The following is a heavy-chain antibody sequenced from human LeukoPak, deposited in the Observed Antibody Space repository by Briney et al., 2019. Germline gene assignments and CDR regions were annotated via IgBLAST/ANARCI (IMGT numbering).Heavy chain of an antibody. Sequence: SETLSLTCGVYGGSFSGYFWSWIRQPPGKGLEWIGEINHSGSTNYNPSLKTRVTMSVDTSKNQFSLKLSSVTAADTAVYYCARGPDDAFDIWGQGTMVTVSS. CDR2: INHSGST. J-gene: IGHJ3*02. CDR3: ARGPDDAFDI. CDR1: GGSFSGYF. V-gene: IGHV4-34*01.